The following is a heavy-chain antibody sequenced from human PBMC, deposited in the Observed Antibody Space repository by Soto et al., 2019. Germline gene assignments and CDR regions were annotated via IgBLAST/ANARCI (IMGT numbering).Heavy chain of an antibody. D-gene: IGHD1-26*01. CDR3: ARRAWEKSDAFDI. CDR2: ISAYNGNT. Sequence: QVQLVQSGAEVKKPGASVKVSCKASGYTFTSYDISWVRQAPRQGLEWMGWISAYNGNTKYAQNLQGRVTMTTDTSTSTAYMELRSLTSDDTAVYYCARRAWEKSDAFDIWGQGTMVTVSS. CDR1: GYTFTSYD. V-gene: IGHV1-18*04. J-gene: IGHJ3*02.